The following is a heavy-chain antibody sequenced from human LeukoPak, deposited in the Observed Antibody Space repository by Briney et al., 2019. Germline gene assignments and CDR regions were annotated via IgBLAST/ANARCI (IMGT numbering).Heavy chain of an antibody. Sequence: SETLSLTCTVSGGSISSGGYYWSWIRQPPGKGLEWIGSTYYSGTTYYNPSLKSRVTISADMSKNQFSLKLSSVTAADTAVYYCARDDSGWCFYWGQGTLVTVSS. CDR2: TYYSGTT. D-gene: IGHD6-19*01. V-gene: IGHV4-39*07. J-gene: IGHJ4*02. CDR3: ARDDSGWCFY. CDR1: GGSISSGGYY.